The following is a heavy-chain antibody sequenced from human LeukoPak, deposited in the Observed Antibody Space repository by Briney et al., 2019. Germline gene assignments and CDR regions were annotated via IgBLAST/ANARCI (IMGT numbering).Heavy chain of an antibody. CDR3: ARDQGYCSGGSCYNHFDY. Sequence: ASVKVSCKASGYTFTSYDINWVRQATGQGLEWMGWISAYNGNTNYAQKLQGRVTMTTDTSTSTAYMELRSLRSDDTAVYYCARDQGYCSGGSCYNHFDYWGQGTLVTVSS. D-gene: IGHD2-15*01. CDR1: GYTFTSYD. V-gene: IGHV1-18*01. CDR2: ISAYNGNT. J-gene: IGHJ4*02.